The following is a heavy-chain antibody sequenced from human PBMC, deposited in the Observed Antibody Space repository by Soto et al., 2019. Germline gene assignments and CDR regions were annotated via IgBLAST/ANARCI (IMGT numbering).Heavy chain of an antibody. CDR3: AKYGYCSGGSCFHFDY. D-gene: IGHD2-15*01. Sequence: GGSLRLSCAASGFTFSSYAMSWVRQAPGKGLEWVSAISGSGGSTYYADSVKGRFTISRDNSKNTLYLQMNSLRAEDTAVYYCAKYGYCSGGSCFHFDYWGQGTLVTVSS. J-gene: IGHJ4*02. CDR1: GFTFSSYA. V-gene: IGHV3-23*01. CDR2: ISGSGGST.